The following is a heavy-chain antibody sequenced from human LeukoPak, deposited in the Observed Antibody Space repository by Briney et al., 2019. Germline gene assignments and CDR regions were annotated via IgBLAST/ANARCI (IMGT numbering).Heavy chain of an antibody. CDR1: GGSFSGYY. D-gene: IGHD4-11*01. V-gene: IGHV4-34*01. CDR3: ATMTTVTTLDV. CDR2: INHSGST. J-gene: IGHJ6*04. Sequence: SETLSLTCAVYGGSFSGYYWSWIRQPPGKGLEWIGEINHSGSTNYNPSLKSRVTISVDTSKNQFSLKLSSVTAADTAVYYCATMTTVTTLDVWGKGTTVTVSS.